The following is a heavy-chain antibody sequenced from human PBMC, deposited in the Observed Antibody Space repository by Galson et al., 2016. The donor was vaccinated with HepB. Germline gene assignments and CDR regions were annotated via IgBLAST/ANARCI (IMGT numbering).Heavy chain of an antibody. D-gene: IGHD2-21*01. Sequence: SVKVSCKASGYRFTSYIITWVRQAPGQGLEWMGWNNTYNGDTNYAQKLQGRLTMTTDTSTSTAYMEMRSLRSDDAAVYYCASVGQGMLWWFDPWGQGTLVSVSS. CDR1: GYRFTSYI. J-gene: IGHJ5*02. V-gene: IGHV1-18*01. CDR3: ASVGQGMLWWFDP. CDR2: NNTYNGDT.